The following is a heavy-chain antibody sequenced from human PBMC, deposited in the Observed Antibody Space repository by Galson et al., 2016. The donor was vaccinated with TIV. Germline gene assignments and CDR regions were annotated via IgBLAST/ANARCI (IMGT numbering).Heavy chain of an antibody. D-gene: IGHD2/OR15-2a*01. CDR2: IWYDGSIK. J-gene: IGHJ6*02. CDR3: ARIIVSYGMDV. Sequence: SLRLSCAASGYTFSGYGMHWVRQAPGKGLEWVAVIWYDGSIKYNEDSVKGRFTISRDKSKNTLYLAMSSLRAEDTAVYYCARIIVSYGMDVWGQGTTVTVSS. CDR1: GYTFSGYG. V-gene: IGHV3-33*01.